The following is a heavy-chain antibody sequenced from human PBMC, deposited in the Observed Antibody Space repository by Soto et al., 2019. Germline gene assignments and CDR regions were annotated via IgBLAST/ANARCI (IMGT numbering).Heavy chain of an antibody. CDR1: GFTFRSYE. CDR2: ISSSATGI. D-gene: IGHD5-12*01. CDR3: SRPSAFDGYDGGYFFVL. V-gene: IGHV3-48*03. Sequence: EVKLVESGGGLVQPGGYLRISCAASGFTFRSYEMNWVRQAPGKGLEWVSYISSSATGIFYADSVKGRFTISRDDANNSLYSQMNSLRGDDMSIYYCSRPSAFDGYDGGYFFVLCGQGAVVTVSS. J-gene: IGHJ4*02.